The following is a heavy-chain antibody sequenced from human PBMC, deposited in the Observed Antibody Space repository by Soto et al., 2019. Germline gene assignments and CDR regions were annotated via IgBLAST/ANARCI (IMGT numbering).Heavy chain of an antibody. CDR3: ARDLGYYDSSGYFDY. J-gene: IGHJ4*02. CDR2: IDSSGSII. V-gene: IGHV3-11*01. Sequence: RQAPGKGLEWISYIDSSGSIIYYADSVKGRFTISRDNAKNSLYLQMNSLRAEDTAVYYCARDLGYYDSSGYFDYWGQGTLVTVSP. D-gene: IGHD3-22*01.